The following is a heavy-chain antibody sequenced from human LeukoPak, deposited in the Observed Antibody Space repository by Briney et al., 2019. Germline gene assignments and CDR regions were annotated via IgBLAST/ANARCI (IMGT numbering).Heavy chain of an antibody. V-gene: IGHV4-59*11. CDR1: GGGSINTHY. Sequence: PSETLSLTCTVSGGGSINTHYWTWIRQPPGEGLERLAYMYDSWNTKDNPSLKSRITLSADTSKNQFSLRLSSVTAADTAVYYCATIKRGNIYGYFDFWGQGILVTVSS. CDR2: MYDSWNT. D-gene: IGHD5-18*01. CDR3: ATIKRGNIYGYFDF. J-gene: IGHJ4*02.